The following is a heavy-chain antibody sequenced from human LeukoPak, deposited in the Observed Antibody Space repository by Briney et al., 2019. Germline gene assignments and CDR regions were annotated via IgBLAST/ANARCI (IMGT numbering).Heavy chain of an antibody. Sequence: GGSLRLSCAASGFIFSGYWMNWVRQAPGKGLAWVAGIDSDGSTTKYADSVKGRFTISRDNAKNTLYLQMNSLRAEDTAVYYCTKSNWFDPWGQGTLVTVSS. CDR2: IDSDGSTT. V-gene: IGHV3-74*03. CDR1: GFIFSGYW. CDR3: TKSNWFDP. J-gene: IGHJ5*02.